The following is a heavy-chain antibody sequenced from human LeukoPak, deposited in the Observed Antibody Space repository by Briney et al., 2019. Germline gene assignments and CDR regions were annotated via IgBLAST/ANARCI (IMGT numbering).Heavy chain of an antibody. Sequence: GASVKVSCKASGYTFTGYYIHWVRQAPGQGLEWMGWINPKSGATDYAQNFQGRVTMTRDTSITSAYMDLSSLTSDDTAVYYCARARGFCTSTSCYAFDWFDPWGQGTLVTVSS. CDR1: GYTFTGYY. CDR2: INPKSGAT. CDR3: ARARGFCTSTSCYAFDWFDP. D-gene: IGHD2-2*01. V-gene: IGHV1-2*02. J-gene: IGHJ5*02.